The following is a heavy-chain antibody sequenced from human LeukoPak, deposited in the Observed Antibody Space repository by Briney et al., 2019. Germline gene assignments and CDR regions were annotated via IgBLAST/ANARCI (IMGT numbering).Heavy chain of an antibody. V-gene: IGHV4-4*02. D-gene: IGHD7-27*01. CDR1: GGSISSSNW. CDR2: IYYSGST. Sequence: SETLSLTCAVSGGSISSSNWWSWVRQPPGKGLEWIGSIYYSGSTYYNPSLKSRVTISVDTSKNQFSLKLSSVTAADTAVYYCARVGRGTWGAFDIWGQGTMVTVSS. CDR3: ARVGRGTWGAFDI. J-gene: IGHJ3*02.